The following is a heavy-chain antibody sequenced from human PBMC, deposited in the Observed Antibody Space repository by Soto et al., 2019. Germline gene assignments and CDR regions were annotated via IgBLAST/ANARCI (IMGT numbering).Heavy chain of an antibody. D-gene: IGHD3-3*02. J-gene: IGHJ6*02. CDR1: GGTFSTSA. Sequence: QVQVVQSGAEVKKPGSSVKVSCKTSGGTFSTSAISWVRQAPGQGLEWMGGIMPIFRTADYAQKFQGRVTITADESASTAYLELRSLTSEDTAGYYCARDKDRAQLGGNYYYLMDVWGQGTTVTVTS. CDR2: IMPIFRTA. CDR3: ARDKDRAQLGGNYYYLMDV. V-gene: IGHV1-69*12.